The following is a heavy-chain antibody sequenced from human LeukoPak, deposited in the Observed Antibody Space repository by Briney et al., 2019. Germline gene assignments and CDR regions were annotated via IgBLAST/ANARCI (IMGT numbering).Heavy chain of an antibody. Sequence: PGGTLRLSCAASGFTFSTYGTSWVRQAPGKGLEWVSGISGSGGSTYYADSVKGRFTISRDNSKNTLYLQMNSLRAEDTAVYYCAKDPNSSGWYWDAFDIWGQGTMVTVSS. J-gene: IGHJ3*02. CDR2: ISGSGGST. V-gene: IGHV3-23*01. CDR1: GFTFSTYG. CDR3: AKDPNSSGWYWDAFDI. D-gene: IGHD6-19*01.